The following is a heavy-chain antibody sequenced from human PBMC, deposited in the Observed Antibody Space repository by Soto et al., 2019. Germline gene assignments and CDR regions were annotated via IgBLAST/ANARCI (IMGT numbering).Heavy chain of an antibody. V-gene: IGHV1-18*01. CDR2: ISPYNDDT. Sequence: ASVKVSCKTSGYTFINYGISWVRQAPGQGPEWMGWISPYNDDTKYAQKFQGRVTITTDTSTSTAYMELRSLRSDDTAVYYCARVRMDYGDYDFDYWGQGTLVTVSS. CDR3: ARVRMDYGDYDFDY. D-gene: IGHD4-17*01. J-gene: IGHJ4*02. CDR1: GYTFINYG.